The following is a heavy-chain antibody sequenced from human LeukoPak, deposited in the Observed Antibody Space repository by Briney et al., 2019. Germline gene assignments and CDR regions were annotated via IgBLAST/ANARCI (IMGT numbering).Heavy chain of an antibody. V-gene: IGHV4-59*01. Sequence: PSETLSLTCTVSGGSISSYYWSWIRQPPGKGLEWIGYIYYSGSTNYNPSLKSRVTISVDTSKNQFSLKLSSVTAAGTAVYYCARGLLSLVGSGSYLDYWGQGTLVTVSS. D-gene: IGHD3-10*01. CDR3: ARGLLSLVGSGSYLDY. J-gene: IGHJ4*02. CDR1: GGSISSYY. CDR2: IYYSGST.